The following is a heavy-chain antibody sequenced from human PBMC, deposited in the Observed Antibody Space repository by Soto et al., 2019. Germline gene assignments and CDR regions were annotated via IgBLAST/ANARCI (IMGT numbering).Heavy chain of an antibody. CDR3: ARHSPVAATQKYGMDV. Sequence: SETLSLTCTVSGGSISSYYWSWIRQPPGKGLEWIGYIYYSGSTNYNPSLKSRVTISVDTTKNKFSLKLSSVTAADTAVYYCARHSPVAATQKYGMDVWGQGTTVTVSS. CDR1: GGSISSYY. J-gene: IGHJ6*02. D-gene: IGHD2-15*01. V-gene: IGHV4-59*08. CDR2: IYYSGST.